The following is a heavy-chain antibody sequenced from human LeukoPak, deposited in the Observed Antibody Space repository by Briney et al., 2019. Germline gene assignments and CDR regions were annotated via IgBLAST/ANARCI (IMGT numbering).Heavy chain of an antibody. J-gene: IGHJ4*02. D-gene: IGHD3-22*01. CDR1: GGSISSSSYY. CDR3: AEITVASSHYYDSSSYYYGGVFDY. Sequence: SETLSLTCTVSGGSISSSSYYWGWIRQPPGKGLEWIGSIYYSGSTYYNPSLKSRVTISVDTSKNQFSLKLSSVTAADTAVYYCAEITVASSHYYDSSSYYYGGVFDYWGQGTLVTVSS. V-gene: IGHV4-39*01. CDR2: IYYSGST.